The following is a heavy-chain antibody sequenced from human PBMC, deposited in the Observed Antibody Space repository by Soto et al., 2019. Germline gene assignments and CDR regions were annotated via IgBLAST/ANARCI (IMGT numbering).Heavy chain of an antibody. D-gene: IGHD6-6*01. Sequence: SVKVYFKASSGTFISYAISWGRQGPGQGLEWMGGIIPIFGTANYAQKSQGRVTITADKSTSTAYMELSSLRSEDTAVYYCARDPLKYSSSSDWFDPWGQGTLVTVSS. CDR1: SGTFISYA. V-gene: IGHV1-69*06. J-gene: IGHJ5*02. CDR3: ARDPLKYSSSSDWFDP. CDR2: IIPIFGTA.